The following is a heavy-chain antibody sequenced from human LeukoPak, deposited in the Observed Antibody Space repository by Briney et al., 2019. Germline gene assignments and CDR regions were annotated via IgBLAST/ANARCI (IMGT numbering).Heavy chain of an antibody. CDR1: GGTFSSYA. V-gene: IGHV1-69*13. Sequence: SVKVSCKASGGTFSSYAISWVRQAPGQGLEWMGGIIPIFGTANYAQKFQGRVTITADESTSTAYMELSSLRSEDTAVYYCASAGLLGTRRGYYFDYWGQGTLVTVSS. D-gene: IGHD1-14*01. J-gene: IGHJ4*02. CDR2: IIPIFGTA. CDR3: ASAGLLGTRRGYYFDY.